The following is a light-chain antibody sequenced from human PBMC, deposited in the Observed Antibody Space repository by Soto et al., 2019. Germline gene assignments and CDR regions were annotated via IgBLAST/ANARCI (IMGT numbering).Light chain of an antibody. Sequence: DIQMTQSPSTLSGSVGGRVTITCRASQTISSWLAWYQQKPGKAPKLLIYKASTLKSGVPSRFSGSGSGTEFTLTISSLQPEDFGTYYCLQHNSYPITFGQGTRLEIK. J-gene: IGKJ5*01. CDR3: LQHNSYPIT. CDR1: QTISSW. V-gene: IGKV1-5*03. CDR2: KAS.